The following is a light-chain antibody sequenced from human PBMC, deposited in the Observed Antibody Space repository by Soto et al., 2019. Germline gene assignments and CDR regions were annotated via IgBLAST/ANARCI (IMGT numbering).Light chain of an antibody. CDR3: QHGYSTPLT. J-gene: IGKJ4*01. CDR2: AAS. CDR1: QSISTY. V-gene: IGKV1-39*01. Sequence: DIQMTQSPSSLSASVGDRVTITCRASQSISTYLHWYQQKPGKAPNLLIYAASTLQSGVPSRFSGGGSGTDFTLTISSLQPEDFATYFCQHGYSTPLTFGGGTKVDIK.